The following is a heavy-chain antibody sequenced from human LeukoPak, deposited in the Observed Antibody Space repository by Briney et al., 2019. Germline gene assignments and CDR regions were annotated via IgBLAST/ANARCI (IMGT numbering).Heavy chain of an antibody. CDR1: GFTFTNYW. V-gene: IGHV3-7*01. D-gene: IGHD3-10*01. Sequence: GGSLRLSCAASGFTFTNYWMTWVRQAPGKGLELVANIKQDGSVENYVDSLRGRFTISRDNAKDSLYLQMNSLRAEDTAVYFCARTYYYRFDYWGQGTLVAVSS. CDR3: ARTYYYRFDY. J-gene: IGHJ4*02. CDR2: IKQDGSVE.